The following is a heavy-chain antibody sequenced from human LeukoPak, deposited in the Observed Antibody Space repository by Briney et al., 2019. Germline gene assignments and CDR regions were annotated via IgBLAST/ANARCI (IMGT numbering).Heavy chain of an antibody. D-gene: IGHD3-3*01. V-gene: IGHV3-33*01. Sequence: PGGSLRLSCAVSGFTFSSYGMHWVRQAPGKGLEWVAVIWYDGSNKYYADSVKGRFTISRDNSKNTLYLQMNSLRAEDTAVYYCARSTIFGVTPSDYWGQGTLVTVSS. CDR3: ARSTIFGVTPSDY. CDR2: IWYDGSNK. J-gene: IGHJ4*02. CDR1: GFTFSSYG.